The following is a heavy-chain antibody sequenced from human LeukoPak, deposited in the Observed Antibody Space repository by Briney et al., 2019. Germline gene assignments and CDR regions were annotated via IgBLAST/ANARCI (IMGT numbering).Heavy chain of an antibody. CDR1: GGSISSYY. Sequence: ASETLSLTCTVSGGSISSYYWSWIRQPPGKGLEWIGYIYNSGSTNYNPSLKSRVTISVDTSENQFSLKLSSVTAADTAVYYCARGPPTEGYFDYWGQGTLVTVSS. CDR2: IYNSGST. J-gene: IGHJ4*02. V-gene: IGHV4-59*01. CDR3: ARGPPTEGYFDY.